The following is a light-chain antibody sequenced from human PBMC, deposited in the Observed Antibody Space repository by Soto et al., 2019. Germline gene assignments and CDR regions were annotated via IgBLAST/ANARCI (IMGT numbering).Light chain of an antibody. V-gene: IGKV3-15*01. Sequence: EIVMTQSPATLSVSPGDRATLSCRASQSVSSNLAWYQQKPGQAPRLLNYGASTRATGIPARLSGSGSGTEFTLTISSLQSEDFAVYFCQQYNNWPGFGTFGPGTKVDIK. CDR2: GAS. J-gene: IGKJ3*01. CDR1: QSVSSN. CDR3: QQYNNWPGFGT.